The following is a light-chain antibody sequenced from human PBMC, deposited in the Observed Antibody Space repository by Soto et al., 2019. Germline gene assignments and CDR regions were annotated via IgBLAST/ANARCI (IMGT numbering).Light chain of an antibody. V-gene: IGKV3-15*01. CDR2: YAS. CDR1: QTVSSN. CDR3: QQYHKWPIT. Sequence: EVVLTQSPDTLSVSPGERATLSCRASQTVSSNLAWYQQKPGQAPRLLIYYASTMATGVPARFSGSGSGTDSTLTISSLQSEDFAVYYCQQYHKWPITFGQGARLEVK. J-gene: IGKJ5*01.